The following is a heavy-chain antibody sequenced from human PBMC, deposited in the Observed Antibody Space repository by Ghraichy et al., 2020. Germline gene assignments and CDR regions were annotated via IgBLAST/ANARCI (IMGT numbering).Heavy chain of an antibody. J-gene: IGHJ6*02. Sequence: ASVKVSCKPSGYTFPSYDINWVRQATGQGLEWMGWMNPNSGNTGYAQKFQGRVTMTRNTSISTAYMELSSLESEDTAMYYCARGYCSGGSCYSGGIYGMDVWGQGSTVTVSS. CDR2: MNPNSGNT. D-gene: IGHD2-15*01. CDR3: ARGYCSGGSCYSGGIYGMDV. CDR1: GYTFPSYD. V-gene: IGHV1-8*01.